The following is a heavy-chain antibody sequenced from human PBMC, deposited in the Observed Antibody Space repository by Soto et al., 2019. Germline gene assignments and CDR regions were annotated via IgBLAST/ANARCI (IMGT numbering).Heavy chain of an antibody. J-gene: IGHJ6*02. D-gene: IGHD2-15*01. Sequence: EVQLVESGGGLVKPGGSVRLSCVASGLMYSSYSMSWVRQAPGKGLEWVAFISLSGSQINYAASVEGRFTISRDNAKNALYLQMNTVRVEGTAIYYCARVISWGGGTFSSVHQYYGLDVWGPGTTVTVSS. CDR1: GLMYSSYS. V-gene: IGHV3-21*01. CDR3: ARVISWGGGTFSSVHQYYGLDV. CDR2: ISLSGSQI.